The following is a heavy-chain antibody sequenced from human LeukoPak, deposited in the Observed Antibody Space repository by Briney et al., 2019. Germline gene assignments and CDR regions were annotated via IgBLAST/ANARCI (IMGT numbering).Heavy chain of an antibody. V-gene: IGHV4-59*01. CDR1: GGSNSTYY. Sequence: SETLSLTCTVSGGSNSTYYWNWIRQPPGKGLEWIGYIYHSGSTNYNPSLQSRVTISVDTSKNQFSLNLNSVTAADTAVYYCARGGAARLHFQNWGQGTLVTVSS. CDR3: ARGGAARLHFQN. J-gene: IGHJ1*01. CDR2: IYHSGST. D-gene: IGHD6-6*01.